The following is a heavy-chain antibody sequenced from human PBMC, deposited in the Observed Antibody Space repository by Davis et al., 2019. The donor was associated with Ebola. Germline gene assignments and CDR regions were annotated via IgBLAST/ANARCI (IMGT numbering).Heavy chain of an antibody. D-gene: IGHD2-8*01. CDR1: GFTSSDYY. Sequence: GGSLRPSCPASGFTSSDYYMSWIRQAPGKGLEWVSSIISSGSTIYYADSVKGRFTIARDNAKNSLYLQMNSLRAEDTAVYYCAKDPNGSSNWNYFDYWGQGTLVTVSS. CDR3: AKDPNGSSNWNYFDY. CDR2: IISSGSTI. V-gene: IGHV3-11*01. J-gene: IGHJ4*02.